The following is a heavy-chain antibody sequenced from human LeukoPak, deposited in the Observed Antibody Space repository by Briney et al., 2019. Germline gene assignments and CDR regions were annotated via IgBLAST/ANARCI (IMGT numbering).Heavy chain of an antibody. D-gene: IGHD4-11*01. CDR2: INSDGSTT. Sequence: GSLRLSCAASGFTFSSYWMHWVRQAPGKGLVWVSRINSDGSTTTYADSVEGRFTISRDNAKNTLYLQMNSLRAEDTAVYYCAKDGGYSNSCMDVWGKGTTVTVSS. V-gene: IGHV3-74*01. CDR1: GFTFSSYW. J-gene: IGHJ6*03. CDR3: AKDGGYSNSCMDV.